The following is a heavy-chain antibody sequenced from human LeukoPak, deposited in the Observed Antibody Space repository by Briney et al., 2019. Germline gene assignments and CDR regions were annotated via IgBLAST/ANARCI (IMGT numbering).Heavy chain of an antibody. J-gene: IGHJ6*02. D-gene: IGHD2-21*01. CDR1: GFSFANAY. V-gene: IGHV3-23*01. Sequence: GRSLRLSCAASGFSFANAYMSWVRQAPGKGLEWVSGVSGRGSNTYYAESVKGRFTISRDNSKNTLYLEMNSLRAEDTAVYYCARDRCGDICFYGLDVWGQGTTVSVSS. CDR3: ARDRCGDICFYGLDV. CDR2: VSGRGSNT.